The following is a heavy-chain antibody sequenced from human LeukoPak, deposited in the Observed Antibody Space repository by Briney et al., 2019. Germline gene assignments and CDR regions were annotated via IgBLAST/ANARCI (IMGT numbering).Heavy chain of an antibody. J-gene: IGHJ4*02. CDR1: GGSISSYY. CDR3: ARGSSPLDY. V-gene: IGHV4-59*01. Sequence: SETLSLTCTVSGGSISSYYWRWIRQPPGKGLERIGYIYYSGSTNYNPSLKSRVTISVDTSKNQFSLKLSSVTAADTAVYYCARGSSPLDYWGQGTLVTVSS. CDR2: IYYSGST.